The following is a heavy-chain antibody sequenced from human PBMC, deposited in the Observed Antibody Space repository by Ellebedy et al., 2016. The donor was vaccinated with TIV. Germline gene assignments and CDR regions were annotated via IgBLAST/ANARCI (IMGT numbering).Heavy chain of an antibody. V-gene: IGHV3-23*01. CDR2: IVGSGA. D-gene: IGHD5-18*01. J-gene: IGHJ4*02. CDR1: GFTFSPYA. CDR3: AKDRTPGDGYWVFDN. Sequence: GESLKISCAASGFTFSPYAMAWVRQAPGKGLEWVSGIVGSGAQKYADSMKGRFTISRDNSKRTVDLQMNSLRAEDTAVYFCAKDRTPGDGYWVFDNWGQGTLVSVSS.